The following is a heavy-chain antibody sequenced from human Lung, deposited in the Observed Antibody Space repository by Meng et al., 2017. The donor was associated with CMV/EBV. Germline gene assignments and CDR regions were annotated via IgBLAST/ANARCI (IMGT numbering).Heavy chain of an antibody. CDR2: THLHRSDT. V-gene: IGHV1-2*02. CDR1: GYTFTAHY. J-gene: IGHJ4*02. CDR3: ARDNNWGPDY. Sequence: ASXXVSCKASGYTFTAHYFHWVRQAPGQGLDWIRWTHLHRSDTNYAQQFKGRVTLTRDTSINTGYMELTSLTSDDTAVYYCARDNNWGPDYWGQGTLVPVSS. D-gene: IGHD7-27*01.